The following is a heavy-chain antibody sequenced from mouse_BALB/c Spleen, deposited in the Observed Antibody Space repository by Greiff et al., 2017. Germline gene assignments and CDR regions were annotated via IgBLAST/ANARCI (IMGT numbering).Heavy chain of an antibody. Sequence: QVQLQQSAAELARPGASVKMSCKASGYTFTSYTMHWVKQRPGQGLEWIGYINPSSGYTEYNQKFKDKTTLTADKSSSTAYMQLSSLTSEDSAVYYCARLLWLRRVPYYYAMDYWGQGTSVTVSS. V-gene: IGHV1-4*02. CDR3: ARLLWLRRVPYYYAMDY. D-gene: IGHD2-2*01. CDR2: INPSSGYT. J-gene: IGHJ4*01. CDR1: GYTFTSYT.